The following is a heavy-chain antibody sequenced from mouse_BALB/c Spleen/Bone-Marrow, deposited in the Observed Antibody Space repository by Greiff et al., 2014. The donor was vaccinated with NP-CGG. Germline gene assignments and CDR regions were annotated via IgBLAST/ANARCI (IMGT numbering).Heavy chain of an antibody. J-gene: IGHJ1*01. CDR1: GYTFTSYW. Sequence: DLVKPGASVKLSCKASGYTFTSYWIYWVKQRPGQGLDRIGRIAPGSGSTYYNEMFKDKATLTVDTSSSTAYIQLSSLSSEDSTIYFCARERYGYDGWYFDVWGAGTTVTVSS. V-gene: IGHV1S41*01. D-gene: IGHD2-2*01. CDR2: IAPGSGST. CDR3: ARERYGYDGWYFDV.